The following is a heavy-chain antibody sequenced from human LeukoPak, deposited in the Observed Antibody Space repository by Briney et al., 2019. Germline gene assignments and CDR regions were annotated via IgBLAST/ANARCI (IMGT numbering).Heavy chain of an antibody. D-gene: IGHD5-12*01. CDR1: GFTFSSYA. Sequence: GGSLRLSCAASGFTFSSYAMHWVRQAPGKGLEWVAVISYDGSNKYYADSVKGRFTISRDNSKNTLYLEMNSLRAEDTAVYYCARDPGYSGYDANFDYWGQGTLVTVSS. CDR2: ISYDGSNK. CDR3: ARDPGYSGYDANFDY. V-gene: IGHV3-30*04. J-gene: IGHJ4*02.